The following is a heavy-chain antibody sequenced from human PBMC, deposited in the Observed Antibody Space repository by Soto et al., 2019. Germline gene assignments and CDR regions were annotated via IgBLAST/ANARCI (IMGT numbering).Heavy chain of an antibody. CDR2: IYSGGST. CDR3: ARAPTAAGGSGWYYFDY. V-gene: IGHV3-66*01. CDR1: GFTVSSNY. D-gene: IGHD6-19*01. J-gene: IGHJ4*02. Sequence: GGSLRLSCAASGFTVSSNYMSWVRQAPGKGLEWVSVIYSGGSTYYADSVKGRFTISRDNSKNTLYLQMNSLIAEDTAVYYCARAPTAAGGSGWYYFDYWGQGTLVTVSS.